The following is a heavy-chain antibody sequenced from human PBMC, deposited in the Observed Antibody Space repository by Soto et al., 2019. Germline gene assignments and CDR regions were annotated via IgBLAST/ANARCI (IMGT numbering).Heavy chain of an antibody. J-gene: IGHJ2*01. D-gene: IGHD2-15*01. V-gene: IGHV3-53*01. Sequence: EVRLVESGGGLIQPGGSLTVSCAASGFSVSDNYMSWVRQPQGKGLEWVSVIYRGGTIFYADSVKGRFIISRDSSKNTMYLQINTLRGEDTATYYCARVSCSGGACYPDWYFDLWGRGTLVTVSS. CDR1: GFSVSDNY. CDR2: IYRGGTI. CDR3: ARVSCSGGACYPDWYFDL.